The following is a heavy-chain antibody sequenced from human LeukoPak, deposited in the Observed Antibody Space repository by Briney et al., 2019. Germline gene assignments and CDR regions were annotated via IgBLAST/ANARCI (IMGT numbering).Heavy chain of an antibody. CDR1: GFTFSSYS. D-gene: IGHD3-22*01. V-gene: IGHV3-21*01. J-gene: IGHJ3*02. Sequence: GGSLRLSCAASGFTFSSYSMNWVRQAPGEGLEWVSSISSSSSYIYYADSVKGRFTISRDNAKNSLYLQMNSLRAEDTAVYYCASLKWFDAFDIWGQGTMVTVSS. CDR3: ASLKWFDAFDI. CDR2: ISSSSSYI.